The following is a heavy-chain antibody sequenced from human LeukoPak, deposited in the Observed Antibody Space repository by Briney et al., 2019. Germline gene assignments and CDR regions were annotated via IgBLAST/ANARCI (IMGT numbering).Heavy chain of an antibody. V-gene: IGHV4-39*07. CDR3: ARLRDYYYSYMDV. J-gene: IGHJ6*03. CDR1: GGSISSSSYY. Sequence: SETLSLTCTVSGGSISSSSYYWGWIRQPPGKGLEWIGSIYYSGSTYYNPSLKSRVTISVDTSKNQFSLKLSSVTAADTAVYYCARLRDYYYSYMDVWGKGTTVTVSS. CDR2: IYYSGST.